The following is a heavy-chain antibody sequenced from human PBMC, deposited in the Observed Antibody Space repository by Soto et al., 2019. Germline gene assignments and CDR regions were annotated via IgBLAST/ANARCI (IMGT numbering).Heavy chain of an antibody. CDR3: AGHSSSWYWFDP. CDR1: GGTFSSYT. J-gene: IGHJ5*02. D-gene: IGHD6-13*01. CDR2: IIPILGIA. V-gene: IGHV1-69*02. Sequence: QVQLVQSGAEVKKPGSSVKVSCKASGGTFSSYTISWVLQAPGQGLEWMGRIIPILGIANYAQKFQGRVTITADKSTSTAYMELSSLRSEDTAVYYCAGHSSSWYWFDPWGQGTLVTVSS.